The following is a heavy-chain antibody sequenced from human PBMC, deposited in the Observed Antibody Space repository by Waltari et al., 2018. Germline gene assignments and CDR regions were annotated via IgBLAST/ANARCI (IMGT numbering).Heavy chain of an antibody. CDR1: GGSFSGYY. D-gene: IGHD3-10*01. J-gene: IGHJ4*02. V-gene: IGHV4-34*01. CDR2: INHSGST. Sequence: QVQLQQWGAGLLKPSETLSLTCAVYGGSFSGYYWSWIRQPPGKGLEWIGEINHSGSTNYNPSRKSRVTISVDTSKNQFSLKLSAVTAADTAVYYCARALYYYGSGSPGRQTYYFDYWGQGTLVTVSS. CDR3: ARALYYYGSGSPGRQTYYFDY.